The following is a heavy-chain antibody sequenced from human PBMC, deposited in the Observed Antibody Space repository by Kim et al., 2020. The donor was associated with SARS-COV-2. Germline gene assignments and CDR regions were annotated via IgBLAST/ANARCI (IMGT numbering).Heavy chain of an antibody. Sequence: GRFTISRDNSKNTLYLQMNSLRAEDTAVYYCARDGSLFDSSGYYYQSVGYWGQGTLVTVSS. D-gene: IGHD3-22*01. CDR3: ARDGSLFDSSGYYYQSVGY. J-gene: IGHJ4*02. V-gene: IGHV3-66*01.